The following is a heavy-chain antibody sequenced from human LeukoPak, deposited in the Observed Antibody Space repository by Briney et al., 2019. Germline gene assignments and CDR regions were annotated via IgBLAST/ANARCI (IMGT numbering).Heavy chain of an antibody. J-gene: IGHJ4*02. V-gene: IGHV4-34*01. D-gene: IGHD3-3*01. CDR3: AGGSYYDFWSGYYTATPPGY. Sequence: SETLSLTCAVYGGSFSGYYWSWIRQPPGKGLEWIGEINHSGSTNYNPSLKSRVTISVDTSKNQFSLKLSSVTAADTAVYYCAGGSYYDFWSGYYTATPPGYWGQGTLVTVSS. CDR2: INHSGST. CDR1: GGSFSGYY.